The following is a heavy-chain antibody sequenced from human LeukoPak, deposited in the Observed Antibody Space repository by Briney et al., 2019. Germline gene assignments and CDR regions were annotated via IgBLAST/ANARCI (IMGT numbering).Heavy chain of an antibody. CDR2: IYYSGST. CDR3: ARDLSSSSWYGVDV. CDR1: GGSISSSGYY. V-gene: IGHV4-39*07. Sequence: KPSETLSLTCTVSGGSISSSGYYWGWIRQPPGKGLEWIGSIYYSGSTYYNPSLKSRVTISVDTSKKQFSLKLSSVTAADTAVYYCARDLSSSSWYGVDVWGKGTTVTISS. D-gene: IGHD6-13*01. J-gene: IGHJ6*04.